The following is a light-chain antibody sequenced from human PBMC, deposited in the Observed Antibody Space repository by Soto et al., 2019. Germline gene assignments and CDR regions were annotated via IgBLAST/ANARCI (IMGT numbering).Light chain of an antibody. CDR2: KAS. J-gene: IGKJ1*01. CDR3: QQYRSFTT. V-gene: IGKV1-5*03. Sequence: DIQMTQTPSTLSASVGDRVNITCRASQNIATWSAWYQQKPGKAPKLLIYKASNLQSGVPSRFSGSGSGTEFTLSISSLQPDDFATYYCQQYRSFTTFGQGTKVDIK. CDR1: QNIATW.